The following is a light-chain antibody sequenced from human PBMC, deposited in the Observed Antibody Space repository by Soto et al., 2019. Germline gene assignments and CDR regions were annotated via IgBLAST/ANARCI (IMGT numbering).Light chain of an antibody. Sequence: DIHITRSPSSLSASVGDTVTITCRASQSIDMYLNWYQQKPGKAPRVLISGASNLQSGVPPRCSGSGSGTDLTLTISSLQSEDFARYFCQHTFNSHTWTFGQGTKVDIK. V-gene: IGKV1-39*01. CDR3: QHTFNSHTWT. CDR2: GAS. J-gene: IGKJ1*01. CDR1: QSIDMY.